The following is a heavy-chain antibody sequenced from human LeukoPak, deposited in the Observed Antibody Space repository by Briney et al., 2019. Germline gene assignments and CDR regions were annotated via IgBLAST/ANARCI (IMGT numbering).Heavy chain of an antibody. CDR3: ASNTRGYSYGPTFDY. CDR1: GGSISSSNW. Sequence: SGTLSLTCAVSGGSISSSNWWSWARQPPGKGLEWIGEIYHSGSTNYNPSLKSRVTISVDKSKNQFSLKLSSVTAADTAVYYCASNTRGYSYGPTFDYWGQGTLVTVSS. D-gene: IGHD5-18*01. CDR2: IYHSGST. J-gene: IGHJ4*02. V-gene: IGHV4-4*02.